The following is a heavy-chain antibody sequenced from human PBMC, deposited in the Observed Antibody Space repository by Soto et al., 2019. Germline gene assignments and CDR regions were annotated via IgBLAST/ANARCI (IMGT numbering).Heavy chain of an antibody. CDR2: IYYSGTT. V-gene: IGHV4-61*01. CDR1: GGPLSSGSDY. Sequence: QVLLQESGPGLVKPSETLSLTCTVSGGPLSSGSDYWSWIRQSPGQGLEWIGYIYYSGTTKYNPSLKSRVSIAVDTSKTQSSLRLTSLSAADTAVYDCARDASPYFALLSAFHPWGRGTLGT. D-gene: IGHD3-9*01. J-gene: IGHJ5*02. CDR3: ARDASPYFALLSAFHP.